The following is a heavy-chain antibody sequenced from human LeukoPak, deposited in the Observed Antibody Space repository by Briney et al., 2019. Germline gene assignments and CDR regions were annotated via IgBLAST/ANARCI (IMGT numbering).Heavy chain of an antibody. V-gene: IGHV4-59*03. CDR1: GGSISSYY. CDR3: ARNGPHYYDKSGYLDS. J-gene: IGHJ4*02. CDR2: IDYSRDT. D-gene: IGHD3-22*01. Sequence: SETLSLTCTVSGGSISSYYWSWIRQPPGGGLEWIGNIDYSRDTNYNPSLRSRVTILVDKSRNQFSLKLNSVTAADTAVYYCARNGPHYYDKSGYLDSWGQGTLVTVSS.